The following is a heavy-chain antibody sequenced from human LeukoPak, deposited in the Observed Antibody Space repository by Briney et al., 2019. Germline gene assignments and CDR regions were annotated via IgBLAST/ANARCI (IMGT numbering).Heavy chain of an antibody. J-gene: IGHJ3*02. CDR3: ARDPQAVRDAFDI. V-gene: IGHV3-11*01. CDR2: ISSSGSTI. Sequence: PGGSLRLSCAASGFTFSDYYMSWVRQAPGKGLEWVSYISSSGSTIYYAASVKGRFTISRDNAKNSLYLQMNSLRAEDTAVYYCARDPQAVRDAFDIWGQGTMVTVSS. CDR1: GFTFSDYY. D-gene: IGHD6-6*01.